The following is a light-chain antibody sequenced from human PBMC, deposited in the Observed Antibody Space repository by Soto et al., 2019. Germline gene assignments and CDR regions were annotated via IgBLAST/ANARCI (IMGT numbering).Light chain of an antibody. Sequence: IQMTQSPSSLSASVGDRVTITCRASQDIRNDLGWYQQKPGKAPKVLIYDTYTLQSGVPSRFSGSGSGTEFTLTISSLQPDDFATYYCQHYNSYSEAFGQGTKVDI. CDR3: QHYNSYSEA. CDR1: QDIRND. CDR2: DTY. J-gene: IGKJ1*01. V-gene: IGKV1-17*01.